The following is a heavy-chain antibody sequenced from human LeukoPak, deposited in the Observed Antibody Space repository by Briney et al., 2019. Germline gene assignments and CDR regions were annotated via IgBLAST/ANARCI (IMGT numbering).Heavy chain of an antibody. J-gene: IGHJ4*02. V-gene: IGHV3-21*01. CDR3: ARGNYYDGYFDY. D-gene: IGHD3-22*01. CDR2: LSSSSSYI. Sequence: GGSLRLSCAASGFSFSSYSMNWVRQAPGKGLEWVPSLSSSSSYIYYAGSVKGRFTISRDNPKNSLYLQINSLRAEDTAVYYCARGNYYDGYFDYRGQGTLVTVSS. CDR1: GFSFSSYS.